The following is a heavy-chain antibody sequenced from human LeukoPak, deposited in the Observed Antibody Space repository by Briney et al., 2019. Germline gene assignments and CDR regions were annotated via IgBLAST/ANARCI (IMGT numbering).Heavy chain of an antibody. V-gene: IGHV1-69*13. J-gene: IGHJ5*02. CDR3: ARVWSTTSSGYNWFDP. D-gene: IGHD6-6*01. CDR2: IIPIFGTA. Sequence: SVKVSCKASGGTFSSYAISWVRQALGQGLEWMGGIIPIFGTANYAQKFQGRVTITADESTSTAYMELSSLRSEDTAVYYCARVWSTTSSGYNWFDPWGRGTLVTVSS. CDR1: GGTFSSYA.